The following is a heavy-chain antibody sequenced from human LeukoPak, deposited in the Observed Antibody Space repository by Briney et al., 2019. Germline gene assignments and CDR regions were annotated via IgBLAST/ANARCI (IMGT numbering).Heavy chain of an antibody. CDR3: AKARGYYYDSSGWPWYFDL. Sequence: GGSLRLSCAASGFTFSSYGIHWVRQAPGKGLEWVAFIRYDGSNKYYADSVKGRFTIPRDNSKNTLYLQMNSLRAEDTAVYYCAKARGYYYDSSGWPWYFDLWGRGTLVTVSS. CDR1: GFTFSSYG. D-gene: IGHD3-22*01. CDR2: IRYDGSNK. V-gene: IGHV3-30*02. J-gene: IGHJ2*01.